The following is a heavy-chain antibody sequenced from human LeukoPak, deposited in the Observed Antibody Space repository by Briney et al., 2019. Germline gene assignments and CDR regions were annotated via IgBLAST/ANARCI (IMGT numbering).Heavy chain of an antibody. J-gene: IGHJ4*02. V-gene: IGHV5-51*01. CDR1: GYSFTSYW. CDR3: ARRGPGIVATMGGFDH. CDR2: IYPGDSDT. Sequence: GESLKISCKGSGYSFTSYWIGWVRQMPGKGLEWMGIIYPGDSDTRYSPSFQGQVTISADKSISTAYLQWSSLKASDTAMYYCARRGPGIVATMGGFDHWGQGTLVTVSS. D-gene: IGHD5-12*01.